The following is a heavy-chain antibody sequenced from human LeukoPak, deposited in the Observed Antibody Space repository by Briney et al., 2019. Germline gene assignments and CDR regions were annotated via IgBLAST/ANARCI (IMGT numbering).Heavy chain of an antibody. CDR1: GGSISSSSYY. CDR2: IYYSGST. Sequence: PSETLSLTCTVSGGSISSSSYYWGWIRQPPGKGLEWIGSIYYSGSTNYNPSLKSRVTMSVDTSKNQFSLKLSSVTAADTAVYYCASIGLSGVYWGQGTLVTVSS. D-gene: IGHD3-16*02. J-gene: IGHJ4*02. CDR3: ASIGLSGVY. V-gene: IGHV4-39*07.